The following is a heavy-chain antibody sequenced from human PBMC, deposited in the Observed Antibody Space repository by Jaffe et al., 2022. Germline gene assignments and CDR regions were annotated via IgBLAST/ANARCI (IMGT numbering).Heavy chain of an antibody. CDR3: AKDYGVPASLYYYYYMDV. J-gene: IGHJ6*03. CDR2: ISYDGSNK. Sequence: QVQLVESGGGVVQPGRSLRLSCAASGFTFSSYGMHWVRQAPGKGLEWVAVISYDGSNKYYADSVKGRFTISRDNSKNTLYLQMNSLRAEDTAVYYCAKDYGVPASLYYYYYMDVWGKGTTVTVSS. D-gene: IGHD2-2*01. CDR1: GFTFSSYG. V-gene: IGHV3-30*18.